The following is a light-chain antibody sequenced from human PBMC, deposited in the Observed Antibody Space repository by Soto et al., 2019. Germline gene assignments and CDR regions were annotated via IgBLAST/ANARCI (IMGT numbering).Light chain of an antibody. CDR1: QGIRSD. V-gene: IGKV1-6*02. J-gene: IGKJ1*01. CDR2: AAS. Sequence: AIQMTQSPSSLSASVGDRVTTTCRASQGIRSDLGWYQQKPGKAPKLVIYAASNVQSGVPSRFSGSGSGTDFTLTITGLQPEDSATYYCLQDYNYPRTFGQGTKVDIK. CDR3: LQDYNYPRT.